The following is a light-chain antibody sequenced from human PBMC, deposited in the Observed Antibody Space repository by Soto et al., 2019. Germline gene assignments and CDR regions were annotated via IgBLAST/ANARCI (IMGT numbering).Light chain of an antibody. V-gene: IGKV1-27*01. CDR2: AAS. J-gene: IGKJ3*01. CDR3: QKYNRVPFT. CDR1: QGMTNY. Sequence: DVPMTQSPSSLSASVGDRVTITCRASQGMTNYLAWYQQRPGKPPRLLIYAASILQSGVPPRFSGSGSGTDFTLTNSSLQPEDVATDYCQKYNRVPFTFGPGTTVDIK.